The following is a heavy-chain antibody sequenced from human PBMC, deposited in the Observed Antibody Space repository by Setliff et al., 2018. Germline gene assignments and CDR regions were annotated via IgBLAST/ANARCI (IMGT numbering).Heavy chain of an antibody. J-gene: IGHJ5*02. V-gene: IGHV4-34*01. CDR1: GGSFSGYY. CDR3: ARVGHSTYYNFWSGPRGYNWFDP. CDR2: INHSGST. Sequence: SETLSLTCAVYGGSFSGYYWSWIRQPPGKGLEWIGEINHSGSTNYNPSLKSRVTISVDTSKNQFPLKLSSVTAADTAVYYCARVGHSTYYNFWSGPRGYNWFDPWGQGTLVTVSS. D-gene: IGHD3-3*01.